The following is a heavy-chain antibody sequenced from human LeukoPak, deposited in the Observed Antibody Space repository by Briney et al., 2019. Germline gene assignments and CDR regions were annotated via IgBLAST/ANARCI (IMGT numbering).Heavy chain of an antibody. Sequence: SETLSLTCTVSGGSISSGGYYWSWIRQHPGKGLEWIGYIYYSGSTYYNPSLKSRVTISVDTSKNQFSLKLSSVTAADTAVYYCARQGSSSWLYYFDYWGRGTLVTVSS. CDR2: IYYSGST. D-gene: IGHD6-13*01. CDR3: ARQGSSSWLYYFDY. CDR1: GGSISSGGYY. J-gene: IGHJ4*02. V-gene: IGHV4-31*03.